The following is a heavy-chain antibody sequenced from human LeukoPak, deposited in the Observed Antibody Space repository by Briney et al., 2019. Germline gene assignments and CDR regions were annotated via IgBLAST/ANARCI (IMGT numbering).Heavy chain of an antibody. V-gene: IGHV4-59*03. Sequence: SETLSLTCTVSGGAINDHYWNWLRQPPGKGLEWIGFIYYRGTTNNNPSLKSRLTTSIDTSKKQFSLNLSSVTAADTAVYYCAGVFSGRRPFELWGQGTLVTVSS. J-gene: IGHJ4*02. CDR2: IYYRGTT. CDR1: GGAINDHY. CDR3: AGVFSGRRPFEL. D-gene: IGHD3-10*01.